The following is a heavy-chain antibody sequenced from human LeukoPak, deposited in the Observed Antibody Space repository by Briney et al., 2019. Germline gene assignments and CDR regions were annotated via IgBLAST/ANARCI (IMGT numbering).Heavy chain of an antibody. CDR2: INPNSGGT. J-gene: IGHJ4*02. D-gene: IGHD5-12*01. Sequence: ASVKVSCKASGYTFTDYYMHWVRQAPGQGPEWMGWINPNSGGTNYAQKFQGRVTMTRDTSISTAYMELSRLRSDDTAVYYCATVVLYSGYYFDYWGQGTLVTVSS. V-gene: IGHV1-2*02. CDR3: ATVVLYSGYYFDY. CDR1: GYTFTDYY.